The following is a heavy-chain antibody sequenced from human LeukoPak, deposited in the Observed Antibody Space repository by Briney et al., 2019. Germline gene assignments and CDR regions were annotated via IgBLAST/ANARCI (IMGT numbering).Heavy chain of an antibody. J-gene: IGHJ4*02. Sequence: PGGSLRLSCAASGFTFSNAWMSWVRQAPGKGLEWVGRIKSKTDGGTTDYAATVKERFTISRDDSKNTLYLQMNSLKTEDTAVYYCTRTDKGDGYNWSPYVFDYWGQGTLVTVSS. CDR2: IKSKTDGGTT. CDR3: TRTDKGDGYNWSPYVFDY. CDR1: GFTFSNAW. D-gene: IGHD5-24*01. V-gene: IGHV3-15*01.